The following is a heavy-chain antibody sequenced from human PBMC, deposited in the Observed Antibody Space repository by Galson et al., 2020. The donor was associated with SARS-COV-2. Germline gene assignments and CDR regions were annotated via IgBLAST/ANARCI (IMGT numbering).Heavy chain of an antibody. CDR3: ARDGGNSYGYFPQFSRPDY. V-gene: IGHV4-39*07. Sequence: SETLSLTCTVSGGSISSSYNYWGWIRQPPGKGLEWIGYIYHSGSPNYNPSLKSRVTISLETSRNQFSLELTSVTAADTAMYYCARDGGNSYGYFPQFSRPDYWGQGILVAVSS. J-gene: IGHJ4*02. D-gene: IGHD5-18*01. CDR2: IYHSGSP. CDR1: GGSISSSYNY.